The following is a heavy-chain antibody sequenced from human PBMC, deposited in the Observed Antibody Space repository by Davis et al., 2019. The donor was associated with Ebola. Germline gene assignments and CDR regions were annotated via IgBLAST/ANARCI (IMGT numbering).Heavy chain of an antibody. CDR3: ARHRGGWLPQYFDY. CDR2: INHSGST. V-gene: IGHV4-34*01. D-gene: IGHD5-12*01. Sequence: MPGGSLRLSCAVYGGSFSGYYWSWIRQPPGKGLEWIGEINHSGSTNYNPSLKSRVTISVDTSKNQFSLKLSSVTAADTAVYYCARHRGGWLPQYFDYWGQGTLATVSS. J-gene: IGHJ4*02. CDR1: GGSFSGYY.